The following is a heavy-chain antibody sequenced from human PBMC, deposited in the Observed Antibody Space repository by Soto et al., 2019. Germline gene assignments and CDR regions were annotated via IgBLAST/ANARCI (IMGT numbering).Heavy chain of an antibody. J-gene: IGHJ5*02. D-gene: IGHD2-2*01. V-gene: IGHV4-59*01. CDR3: AREDCSSTSCPAPFDP. CDR1: GGSISSYY. Sequence: PSETLSLTCTVSGGSISSYYWSWIRQPPGKGLEWIGYIYYSGSTNYNPSLKSRVTISVDTSKNQFSLKLSSVTAAGTAVYYCAREDCSSTSCPAPFDPWGQGTLVTVSS. CDR2: IYYSGST.